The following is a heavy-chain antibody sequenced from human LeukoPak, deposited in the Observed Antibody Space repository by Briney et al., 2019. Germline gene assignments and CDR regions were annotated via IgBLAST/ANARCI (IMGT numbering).Heavy chain of an antibody. D-gene: IGHD3-9*01. Sequence: GGSLRLSCAASGFTFSAYSMNWVRQAPGQGLEWVSSITSSSSSTYYADSVKGRFTISRDNAKNSLYLRMNILRAEDTAVYFCARFETCQCDDVFDIWGQGTMVTVSS. J-gene: IGHJ3*02. CDR3: ARFETCQCDDVFDI. CDR2: ITSSSSST. CDR1: GFTFSAYS. V-gene: IGHV3-21*01.